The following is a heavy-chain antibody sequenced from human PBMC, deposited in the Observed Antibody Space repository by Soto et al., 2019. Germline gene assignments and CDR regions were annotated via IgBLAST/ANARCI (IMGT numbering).Heavy chain of an antibody. CDR2: IKSKTDGGTT. J-gene: IGHJ4*02. CDR3: TTENIVVVVAATPDY. D-gene: IGHD2-15*01. Sequence: EVQLVESGGGLVKPGGSLRLSCAASGFTFSNAWMSWVRQAPGKGLEWVGRIKSKTDGGTTDYAAPVKGRFTISRDDSKNTLYLQMNSLKTEDTVVYYCTTENIVVVVAATPDYWGQGTLVTVSS. CDR1: GFTFSNAW. V-gene: IGHV3-15*01.